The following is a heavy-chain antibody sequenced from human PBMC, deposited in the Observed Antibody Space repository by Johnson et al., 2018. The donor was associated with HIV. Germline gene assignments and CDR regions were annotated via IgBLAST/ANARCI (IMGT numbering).Heavy chain of an antibody. V-gene: IGHV3-30*18. CDR1: GFSFSSYG. CDR2: ISYDGSNK. CDR3: AKPPSMGADAFDI. Sequence: QVQLVESGGGVVQPGRSLRLSCAASGFSFSSYGMHWVRQAPGKGLEWVAVISYDGSNKYYADSLKGRFNISRDNSKNTLFLQMDSLKPEDTAVYYCAKPPSMGADAFDIWGQGTMITVSS. J-gene: IGHJ3*02. D-gene: IGHD3-16*01.